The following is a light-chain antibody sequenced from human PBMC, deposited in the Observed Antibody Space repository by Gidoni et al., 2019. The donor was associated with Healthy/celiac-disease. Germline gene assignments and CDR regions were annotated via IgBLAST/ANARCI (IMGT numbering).Light chain of an antibody. J-gene: IGLJ2*01. Sequence: QSVLTQPPSASGTRGRRVTIPCSGSSSNIGSNTVNWYQQRTGPVPKLLSYSNNQRPSGVPDRFSGSKSGTSASLAISGLQSEDEAYYYCAAWDDSLNGLVFGGGTKLTVL. CDR2: SNN. V-gene: IGLV1-44*01. CDR1: SSNIGSNT. CDR3: AAWDDSLNGLV.